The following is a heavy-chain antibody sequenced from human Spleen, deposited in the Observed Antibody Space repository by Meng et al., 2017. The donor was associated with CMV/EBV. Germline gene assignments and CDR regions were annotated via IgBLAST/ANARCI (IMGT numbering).Heavy chain of an antibody. CDR1: GYTFTTYG. V-gene: IGHV1-18*01. D-gene: IGHD3-9*01. Sequence: ASVKVSCKASGYTFTTYGITWVRQAPGQGLVWMGWISPNNGNTNYAQKVQGRVTMTTDTSTSTAYMELRSLRSGDTALYYCARDQYYDTLTGYYTPRLDFWGQGTLVTVSS. J-gene: IGHJ4*02. CDR2: ISPNNGNT. CDR3: ARDQYYDTLTGYYTPRLDF.